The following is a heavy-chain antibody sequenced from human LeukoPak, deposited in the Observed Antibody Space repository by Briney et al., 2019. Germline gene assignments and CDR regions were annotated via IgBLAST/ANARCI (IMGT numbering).Heavy chain of an antibody. D-gene: IGHD2-2*01. J-gene: IGHJ3*02. Sequence: SPSGTLSLTCAVSGGSISSSNWWSWVRQPPGKGLAWIGEIYHSGSTNYNPSLKSRVTISVDTSENQFSLKLSSVAAADTAVYYCAGGGGYRIGLLSPPDAFDIWGQGTMVTVSS. CDR2: IYHSGST. CDR1: GGSISSSNW. V-gene: IGHV4-4*02. CDR3: AGGGGYRIGLLSPPDAFDI.